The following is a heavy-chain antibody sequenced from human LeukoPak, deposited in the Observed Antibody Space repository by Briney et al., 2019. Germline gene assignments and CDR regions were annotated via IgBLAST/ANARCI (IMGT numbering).Heavy chain of an antibody. J-gene: IGHJ4*02. V-gene: IGHV4-39*07. CDR1: GGSISSSSYY. CDR2: IYYSGST. Sequence: SETLSLTCTVSGGSISSSSYYWGWIRQPPGKGLEWIGSIYYSGSTYYNPSLKSRVTISVDTSKNQFSLKLSSVTAADTAVYYCAREVSLTMVRGVYDYWGQGTLVTVSS. CDR3: AREVSLTMVRGVYDY. D-gene: IGHD3-10*01.